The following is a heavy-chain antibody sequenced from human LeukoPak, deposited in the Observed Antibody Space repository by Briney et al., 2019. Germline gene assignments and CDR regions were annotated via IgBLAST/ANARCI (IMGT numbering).Heavy chain of an antibody. V-gene: IGHV4-34*01. CDR3: AGRKWLVRHRKDY. J-gene: IGHJ4*02. CDR2: ISHSGNT. D-gene: IGHD6-19*01. Sequence: SETLSLTCAVYSGSFSGYYWSWIRQPPGKGLEWIGEISHSGNTNYNPSLKSRVTISVDTSKNQFSLKLSSVTAADTAVYYCAGRKWLVRHRKDYWGQGTLVTVSS. CDR1: SGSFSGYY.